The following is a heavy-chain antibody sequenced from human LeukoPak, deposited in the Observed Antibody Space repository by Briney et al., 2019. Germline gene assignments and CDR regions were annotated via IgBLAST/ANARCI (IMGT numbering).Heavy chain of an antibody. CDR3: ATGLRRGVMVRGGKHRVLYYYGMDV. Sequence: GESLKISCKASGYTFTNYWIGWVRQMPGKGLEWMGIIYPGDSHTRYTPSFEGQVTISADKSISTAYLQWSSLKASDTAMYYCATGLRRGVMVRGGKHRVLYYYGMDVWGQGTTVTVSS. V-gene: IGHV5-51*01. CDR2: IYPGDSHT. D-gene: IGHD3-10*01. CDR1: GYTFTNYW. J-gene: IGHJ6*02.